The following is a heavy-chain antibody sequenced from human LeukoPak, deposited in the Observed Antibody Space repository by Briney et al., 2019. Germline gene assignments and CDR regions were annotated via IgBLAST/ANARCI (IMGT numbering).Heavy chain of an antibody. CDR1: GGSISSYY. Sequence: SETLSLTCTVSGGSISSYYWSWTRQPPGKGLEWIGYIYYSGSTNYNPSLKSRVTISVDTSKNQFSLKLSSVTAADTAVYYCARANQNPGGEPFDYWGQGTLVTVSS. CDR2: IYYSGST. J-gene: IGHJ4*02. CDR3: ARANQNPGGEPFDY. V-gene: IGHV4-59*12. D-gene: IGHD2-21*01.